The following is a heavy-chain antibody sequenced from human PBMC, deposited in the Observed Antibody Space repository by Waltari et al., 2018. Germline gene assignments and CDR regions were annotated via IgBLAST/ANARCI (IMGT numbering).Heavy chain of an antibody. Sequence: QLQLQQWGAGLLKASETLCLTCAFYGGFFSGSYWTWIGQPPGKGLEWIGEINHSGSTNYNPSLKSRVTISVDTSKNQCSLKLSPVTAADTAVYYCARAPGRGAARPLVYWGQGTLVTVSS. CDR1: GGFFSGSY. D-gene: IGHD6-6*01. J-gene: IGHJ4*02. V-gene: IGHV4-34*01. CDR2: INHSGST. CDR3: ARAPGRGAARPLVY.